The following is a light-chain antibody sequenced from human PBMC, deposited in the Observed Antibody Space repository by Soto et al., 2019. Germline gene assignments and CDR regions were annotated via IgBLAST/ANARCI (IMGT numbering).Light chain of an antibody. J-gene: IGKJ3*01. CDR1: QSISSN. V-gene: IGKV3-15*01. CDR2: GAS. CDR3: QQYNNWPFT. Sequence: DIEMTQSPATLSVSPGERATLSCRASQSISSNLAWYQQKPGQAPRLLIYGASTMATGIPATFSGSGSGTEFTLTISSLQSEDFAVYYCQQYNNWPFTFGPGTKVDIK.